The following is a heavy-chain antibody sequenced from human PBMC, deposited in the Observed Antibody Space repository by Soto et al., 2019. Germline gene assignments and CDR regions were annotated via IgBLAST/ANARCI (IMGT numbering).Heavy chain of an antibody. V-gene: IGHV3-74*01. Sequence: EVQLVESGGGLVQPGGSLRLSCAASGFTFSSYWMHWVRHAPGKGLVWVSRINSDGSSTSYADSVKGRCTISRDNAKNTLYLQMNSLRAEDTAVYYCARDRGWFGEVPFDCCGQGTLVTVS. D-gene: IGHD3-10*01. CDR2: INSDGSST. CDR3: ARDRGWFGEVPFDC. CDR1: GFTFSSYW. J-gene: IGHJ4*02.